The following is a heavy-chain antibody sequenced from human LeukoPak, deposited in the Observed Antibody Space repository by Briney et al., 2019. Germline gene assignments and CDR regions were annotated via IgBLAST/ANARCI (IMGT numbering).Heavy chain of an antibody. CDR3: ARDPYYDFWSDYGTEAFDI. CDR2: ISTSGSRT. J-gene: IGHJ3*02. D-gene: IGHD3-3*01. V-gene: IGHV3-48*03. Sequence: PGGSLRLSCVVSGFTFGSYEMNWVRQAPGKGLEWASYISTSGSRTFYADSVKGRFTISRDDAKNSLYLQMNSLRAEDTAVYYCARDPYYDFWSDYGTEAFDIWGQGTMVTVSS. CDR1: GFTFGSYE.